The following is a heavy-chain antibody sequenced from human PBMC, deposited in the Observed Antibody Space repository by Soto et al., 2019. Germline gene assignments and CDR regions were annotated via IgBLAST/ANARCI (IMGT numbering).Heavy chain of an antibody. CDR3: VRGRANYYFDF. J-gene: IGHJ4*02. D-gene: IGHD1-1*01. Sequence: GGSLRLSCAASGFTFSSYGMHWVRQAPGKGLEWVAVISYDGRNKYYADAVKGRFTISRDNSKNTLYLQMNHLRDEDTAIYYCVRGRANYYFDFWGQGALVTVS. V-gene: IGHV3-30*03. CDR1: GFTFSSYG. CDR2: ISYDGRNK.